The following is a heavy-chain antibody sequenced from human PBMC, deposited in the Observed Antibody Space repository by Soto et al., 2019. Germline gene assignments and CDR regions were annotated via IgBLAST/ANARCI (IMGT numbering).Heavy chain of an antibody. CDR1: GFTFSSYA. D-gene: IGHD6-13*01. Sequence: LXLSCAAFGFTFSSYAMHWVRQAPGKGLEWVAVISYDGSNKYYADSVKGRFTISRDNSKNTLYLQMNSLRAEDTAVYYCARDCIRTAAARYYYYYYGMDVWGQGTKVTVSS. CDR2: ISYDGSNK. J-gene: IGHJ6*02. V-gene: IGHV3-30-3*01. CDR3: ARDCIRTAAARYYYYYYGMDV.